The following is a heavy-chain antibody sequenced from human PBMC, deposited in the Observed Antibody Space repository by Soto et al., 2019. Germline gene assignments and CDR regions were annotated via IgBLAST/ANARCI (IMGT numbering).Heavy chain of an antibody. CDR3: ASEHSGYDHGEDDYHGVDV. V-gene: IGHV3-74*03. D-gene: IGHD5-12*01. J-gene: IGHJ6*02. CDR1: GYSLSTYW. CDR2: IGPDGSSA. Sequence: EVQLVESGGGLVQPGGSLRLSCAASGYSLSTYWMHWVRQIPGQGLTWVSRIGPDGSSATYADSVKGRFTISRDNANNAVSLQRNSLRAEDTGVYYCASEHSGYDHGEDDYHGVDVCGQGTTVTASS.